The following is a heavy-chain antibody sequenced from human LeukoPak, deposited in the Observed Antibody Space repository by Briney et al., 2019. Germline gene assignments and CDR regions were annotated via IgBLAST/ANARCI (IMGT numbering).Heavy chain of an antibody. CDR2: INSSGSTI. Sequence: GGSLRLSCAASGFTFSSYEMNWVRQAPGKGLEWVSYINSSGSTIYYADSVKGRFTISRDNAKNSLYLQMNSLRAEDTAVYYCARSGYSSGWSNYYYYGMDVWGQGTTGTVSS. CDR1: GFTFSSYE. V-gene: IGHV3-48*03. CDR3: ARSGYSSGWSNYYYYGMDV. D-gene: IGHD6-19*01. J-gene: IGHJ6*02.